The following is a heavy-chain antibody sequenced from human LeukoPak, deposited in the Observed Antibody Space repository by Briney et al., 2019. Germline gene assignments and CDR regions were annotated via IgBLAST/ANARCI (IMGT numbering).Heavy chain of an antibody. Sequence: PGGSLRLSCAASRFTFSSYGMHWVRQAPGKGLEWVAVISYDGSNKYYADSVKGRFTISRDNAKNSLYLQMNSLRAEDTAVYNCARDRYGDYAFDYWGQGTLVTVSS. CDR1: RFTFSSYG. J-gene: IGHJ4*02. CDR2: ISYDGSNK. CDR3: ARDRYGDYAFDY. V-gene: IGHV3-30*03. D-gene: IGHD4-17*01.